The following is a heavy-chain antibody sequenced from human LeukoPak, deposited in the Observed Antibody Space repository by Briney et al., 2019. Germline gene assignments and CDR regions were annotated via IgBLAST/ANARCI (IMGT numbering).Heavy chain of an antibody. D-gene: IGHD3-10*01. Sequence: SETLSLTCTVSGGSISSSNYYWGWIRQPPGKGLEWIGSISYSGSTYYNPSLTSRVTISVDRSKNQFSLKLSSVTAADTAVYYCARAGDSDTYYCPFQHWGQGTLVTVSS. V-gene: IGHV4-39*07. CDR3: ARAGDSDTYYCPFQH. J-gene: IGHJ1*01. CDR1: GGSISSSNYY. CDR2: ISYSGST.